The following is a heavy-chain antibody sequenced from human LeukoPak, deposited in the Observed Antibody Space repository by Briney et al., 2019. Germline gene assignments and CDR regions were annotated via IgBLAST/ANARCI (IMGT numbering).Heavy chain of an antibody. J-gene: IGHJ5*02. CDR2: IHSDSTII. CDR3: ARVGTASTTNNWFDP. V-gene: IGHV3-48*01. CDR1: GFTFSSYA. D-gene: IGHD1-7*01. Sequence: LSGGSLRLSCAASGFTFSSYAMSWVRQAPGKGLEWISFIHSDSTIIHYADSVKGRFTISRDNAKNSLYLDMNSLQAEDTAIYYCARVGTASTTNNWFDPWGQGTLVTVSP.